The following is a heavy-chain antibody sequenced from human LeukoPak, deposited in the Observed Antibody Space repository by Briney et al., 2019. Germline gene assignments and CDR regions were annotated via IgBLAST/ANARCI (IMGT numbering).Heavy chain of an antibody. CDR1: GFTFSRYA. D-gene: IGHD1-26*01. CDR3: ARGRGSPYYFDC. V-gene: IGHV3-23*01. Sequence: PGGSLRLSCAASGFTFSRYAMSWVRQAPGKGLEWVSSISTSGDSTAYAASVKGRFTISRDNSKNTLCLQLSSLRAEDTAVYYCARGRGSPYYFDCWGQGTLVTVSS. CDR2: ISTSGDST. J-gene: IGHJ4*02.